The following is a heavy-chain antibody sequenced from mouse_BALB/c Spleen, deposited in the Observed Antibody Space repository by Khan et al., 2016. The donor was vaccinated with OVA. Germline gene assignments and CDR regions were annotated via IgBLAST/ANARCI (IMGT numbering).Heavy chain of an antibody. CDR1: GYTFNNYW. V-gene: IGHV1-63*02. J-gene: IGHJ2*01. Sequence: QVQLQQSGAELVRPGTSVKMSCKAAGYTFNNYWIGWVNQRPGHGLEWLGDIYPGGGYTNYNEKFTGNATLTADTSSITAYMQVSSPTSEDSAIYYCERRGAARATWDYFDYWGQGTTLTVSS. D-gene: IGHD3-1*01. CDR2: IYPGGGYT. CDR3: ERRGAARATWDYFDY.